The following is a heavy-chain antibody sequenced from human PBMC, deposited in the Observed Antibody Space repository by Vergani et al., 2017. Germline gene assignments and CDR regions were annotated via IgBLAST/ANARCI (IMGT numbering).Heavy chain of an antibody. CDR1: GFSMQSGSFY. J-gene: IGHJ5*02. CDR3: ARGETRTDWFDP. CDR2: VYPSGTT. Sequence: QVQLHESGPGLVKPSETLSLICSVSGFSMQSGSFYWTWIRQTAERRLVWMGRVYPSGTTNYNPSLNGRVTIFVDKSKNILSLRLNSVTAADTAGYYWARGETRTDWFDPWGQGTLVTVSS. D-gene: IGHD3/OR15-3a*01. V-gene: IGHV4-61*02.